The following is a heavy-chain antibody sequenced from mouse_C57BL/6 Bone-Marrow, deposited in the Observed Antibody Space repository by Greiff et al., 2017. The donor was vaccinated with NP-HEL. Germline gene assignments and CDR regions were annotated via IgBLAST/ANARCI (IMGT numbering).Heavy chain of an antibody. Sequence: EVKVVESGGDLVKPGGSLKLSCAASGFTFSSYGMSWVRQTPDKRLEWVATISSGGSYTYYPDSVKGRFTISRDNAKNTLYLQMSSLKSEDTAMYYCARPSFTTVVATSYWYFDVWGTGTTVTVSS. CDR1: GFTFSSYG. J-gene: IGHJ1*03. V-gene: IGHV5-6*01. CDR2: ISSGGSYT. D-gene: IGHD1-1*01. CDR3: ARPSFTTVVATSYWYFDV.